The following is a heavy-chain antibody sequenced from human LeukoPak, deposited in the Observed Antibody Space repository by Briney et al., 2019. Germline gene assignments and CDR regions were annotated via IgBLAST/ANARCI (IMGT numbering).Heavy chain of an antibody. J-gene: IGHJ4*02. D-gene: IGHD3-22*01. CDR2: IYYSGST. V-gene: IGHV4-59*01. CDR3: ARESRPDYYDSSGYQKYYFDY. CDR1: GGSFSGYY. Sequence: SETLSLTCAVYGGSFSGYYWSWIRQPPGKGLEWIGYIYYSGSTNYNPSLKSRVTISVDTSKNQFSLKLSSVTAADTAVYYCARESRPDYYDSSGYQKYYFDYWGQGTLVTVSS.